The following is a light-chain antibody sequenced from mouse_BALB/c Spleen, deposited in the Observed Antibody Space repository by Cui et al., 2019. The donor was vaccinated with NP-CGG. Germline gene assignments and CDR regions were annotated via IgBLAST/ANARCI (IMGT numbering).Light chain of an antibody. Sequence: AVVTQEPALTTSPGETVTLTCRSSTGAVTTSNYANWVQEKPDHLFTGLIGGTNNRAPGAPARFSGSLIGDKAALTITGAQTEDEAIYFCALWYSNHWVFGGGTKLTVL. CDR1: TGAVTTSNY. J-gene: IGLJ1*01. CDR2: GTN. V-gene: IGLV1*01. CDR3: ALWYSNHWV.